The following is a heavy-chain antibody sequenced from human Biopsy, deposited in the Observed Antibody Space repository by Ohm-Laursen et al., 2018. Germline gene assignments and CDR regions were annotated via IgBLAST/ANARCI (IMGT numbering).Heavy chain of an antibody. J-gene: IGHJ6*02. D-gene: IGHD6-13*01. CDR3: ARTPILIVSAGLVYRHRGHLQGMDV. CDR1: GFSLNGSPMC. Sequence: TQTLTLTSTFSGFSLNGSPMCVSWIRQAPGKALEWLARVDWDDYKDYSASLQTKLSISKDTSNDQVVLTVNNMDPADTATYYCARTPILIVSAGLVYRHRGHLQGMDVWGQGIAVTVS. V-gene: IGHV2-70*11. CDR2: VDWDDYK.